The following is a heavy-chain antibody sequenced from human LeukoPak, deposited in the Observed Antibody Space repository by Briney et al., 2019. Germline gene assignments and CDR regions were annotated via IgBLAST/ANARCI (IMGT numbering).Heavy chain of an antibody. J-gene: IGHJ6*03. CDR3: ARGPGPTYYYYYYVDV. CDR2: ISGNGGST. CDR1: GFTFNSYA. Sequence: PGGSLRLSCAASGFTFNSYAMHWVRQAPGKGLEYVSAISGNGGSTYYANSVKGRFTISRDNSKNTLYLQMGSLRDEDMAVYYCARGPGPTYYYYYYVDVWGKGTTVTVPS. V-gene: IGHV3-64*01.